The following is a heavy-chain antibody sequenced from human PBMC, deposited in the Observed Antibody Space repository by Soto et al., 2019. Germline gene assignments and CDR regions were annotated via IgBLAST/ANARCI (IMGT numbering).Heavy chain of an antibody. D-gene: IGHD4-17*01. J-gene: IGHJ4*02. CDR2: IGGSGSDT. V-gene: IGHV3-23*01. CDR3: AETSSYGNYYFDY. Sequence: PXGSLRLSCTASGLTFSNYAMSWVRQAPGKGLEWVSIIGGSGSDTYYADSVKGRFTVSRDNSKNTQYVQMNSLRDEDTAVYYCAETSSYGNYYFDYWGPGTLVTVSS. CDR1: GLTFSNYA.